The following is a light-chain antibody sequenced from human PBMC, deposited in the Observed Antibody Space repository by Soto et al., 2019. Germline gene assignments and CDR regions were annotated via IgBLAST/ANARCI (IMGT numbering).Light chain of an antibody. CDR2: GNS. V-gene: IGLV1-40*01. CDR3: QSYGSSLSGLWV. J-gene: IGLJ3*02. Sequence: QAVVTQPPSVSGAPGQRVTISCTGSSSNIGAGYDVHWYQQLPGTAPKLLIYGNSNRPSGVPDRFSGSKSGTSASLAITGLQAEDEADYYCQSYGSSLSGLWVFGGGTKLTVL. CDR1: SSNIGAGYD.